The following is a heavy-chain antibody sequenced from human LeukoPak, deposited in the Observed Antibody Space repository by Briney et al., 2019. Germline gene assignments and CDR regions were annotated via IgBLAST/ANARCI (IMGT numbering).Heavy chain of an antibody. CDR3: ARGGSGSYYPSTNYYYGMDV. CDR1: GGTFSSYA. V-gene: IGHV1-69*13. D-gene: IGHD1-26*01. Sequence: SVKVSCKASGGTFSSYAISWVRQAPGQGLEWMGGIIPIFGTANYAQKFQGRVTITADESTSTAYMELSSLRSEDTAVYYCARGGSGSYYPSTNYYYGMDVWGQGTTVTVSS. J-gene: IGHJ6*02. CDR2: IIPIFGTA.